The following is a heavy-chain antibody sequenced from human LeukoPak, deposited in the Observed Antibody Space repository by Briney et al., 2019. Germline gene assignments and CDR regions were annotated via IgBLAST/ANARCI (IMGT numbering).Heavy chain of an antibody. CDR2: IIPIFGTA. CDR3: ARGRTDYYGSGSPMAEYFQH. Sequence: SVKVSFKASGGTFISYAISWVRQAPGQGLEWMGGIIPIFGTANYAQKFQGRVTITADESTSTAYMELSSLRSEDTAVYYCARGRTDYYGSGSPMAEYFQHWGQGTLVTVSS. V-gene: IGHV1-69*13. J-gene: IGHJ1*01. D-gene: IGHD3-10*01. CDR1: GGTFISYA.